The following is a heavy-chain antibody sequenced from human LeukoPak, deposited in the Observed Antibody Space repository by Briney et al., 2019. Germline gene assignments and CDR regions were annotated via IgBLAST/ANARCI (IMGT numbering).Heavy chain of an antibody. Sequence: ASVKVSCKASGYTFTSYDINWVRQATGQGLEWMGWMNPNSGNTGYAQKFQGRVTMTRNTSISTAYMELSSLRSEDTAVYYCARNRCSSTSCYWVYYYYGMDVRGQGTTVTVSS. V-gene: IGHV1-8*01. CDR1: GYTFTSYD. J-gene: IGHJ6*02. CDR2: MNPNSGNT. D-gene: IGHD2-2*01. CDR3: ARNRCSSTSCYWVYYYYGMDV.